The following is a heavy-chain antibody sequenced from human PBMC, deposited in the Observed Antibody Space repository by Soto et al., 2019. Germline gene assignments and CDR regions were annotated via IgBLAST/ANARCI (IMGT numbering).Heavy chain of an antibody. D-gene: IGHD4-4*01. CDR1: GYTFTGYY. V-gene: IGHV1-2*04. CDR3: ARDGSNPGLRYYYYMDV. J-gene: IGHJ6*03. Sequence: ASVKVSCKASGYTFTGYYMHWVRQAPGQGLEWMGWINPNSGGTNYAQKFQGWVTMTRDTSISTAYMELSRLRSDDTAVYYCARDGSNPGLRYYYYMDVWGKGTTVTVSS. CDR2: INPNSGGT.